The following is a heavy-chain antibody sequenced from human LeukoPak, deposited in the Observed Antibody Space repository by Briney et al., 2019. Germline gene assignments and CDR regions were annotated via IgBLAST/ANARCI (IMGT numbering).Heavy chain of an antibody. Sequence: ASVKVSFKASGYTFTSYAMNWVRQAHGQGLEWMGWINTNTGNPTYAQGFTGRFVFSLDTSVSTAYLQMRSLKAEDTAVYYCARSCDYGDQNDAFDSWGQGTMVTVAS. CDR2: INTNTGNP. D-gene: IGHD4-17*01. V-gene: IGHV7-4-1*01. CDR1: GYTFTSYA. CDR3: ARSCDYGDQNDAFDS. J-gene: IGHJ3*02.